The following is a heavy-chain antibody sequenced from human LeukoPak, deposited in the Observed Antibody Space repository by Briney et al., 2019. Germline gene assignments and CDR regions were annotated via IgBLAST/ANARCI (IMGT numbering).Heavy chain of an antibody. CDR3: ARDRRVTYYGPFDY. Sequence: GGSLRLSCAASGFTVSNNFLSWVRQAPGKGLEWVSVIYSGGGTYYADSVKGRFTISRDNSKNTLYLQMNSLRAEDTAVYYCARDRRVTYYGPFDYWGQGTLVTVSS. V-gene: IGHV3-53*01. D-gene: IGHD4-17*01. CDR2: IYSGGGT. J-gene: IGHJ4*02. CDR1: GFTVSNNF.